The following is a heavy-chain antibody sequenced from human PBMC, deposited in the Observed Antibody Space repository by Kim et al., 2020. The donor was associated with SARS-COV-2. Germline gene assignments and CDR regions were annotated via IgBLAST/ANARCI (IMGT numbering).Heavy chain of an antibody. J-gene: IGHJ3*02. CDR2: ISAYNGNT. CDR1: GYTFTSYG. D-gene: IGHD2-21*02. V-gene: IGHV1-18*01. Sequence: ASVKVSCKASGYTFTSYGISWVRQAPGQGLEWMGWISAYNGNTNYAQKLQGRVTMTTDTSTSTAYMELRSLRSDDTAVYYCARDLPSPLAYCGGDCYADAFDIWGQGTMVTVSS. CDR3: ARDLPSPLAYCGGDCYADAFDI.